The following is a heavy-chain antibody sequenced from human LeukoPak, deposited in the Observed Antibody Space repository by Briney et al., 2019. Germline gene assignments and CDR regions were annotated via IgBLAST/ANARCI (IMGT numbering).Heavy chain of an antibody. CDR3: AKQLGYCSDGSCYFPY. Sequence: GGSLRLSCAASGFSFSSSAMSWVRQAPGKGLEWVSAISNNGGYTYYADSVQGRFTISRDNSKSTLCLQMNSLRAEDTAVYYCAKQLGYCSDGSCYFPYWGQGTLVTVSS. J-gene: IGHJ4*02. V-gene: IGHV3-23*01. D-gene: IGHD2-15*01. CDR1: GFSFSSSA. CDR2: ISNNGGYT.